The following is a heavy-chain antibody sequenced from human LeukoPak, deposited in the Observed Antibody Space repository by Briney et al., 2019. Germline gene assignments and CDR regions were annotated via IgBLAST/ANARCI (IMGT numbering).Heavy chain of an antibody. J-gene: IGHJ4*02. Sequence: SVKVSCKASGGTFSSYAISWVRQAPGQGLEWMGRIIPIFGIANYAQKFQGRVTITADKSTSTAYMELSSLRSEDTAVYYCARDSYCGGDCYSNFDYWGQGTLVTVSS. CDR3: ARDSYCGGDCYSNFDY. CDR2: IIPIFGIA. D-gene: IGHD2-21*02. V-gene: IGHV1-69*04. CDR1: GGTFSSYA.